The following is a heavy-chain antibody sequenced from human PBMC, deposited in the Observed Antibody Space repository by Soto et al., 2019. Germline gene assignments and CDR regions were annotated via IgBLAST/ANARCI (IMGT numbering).Heavy chain of an antibody. J-gene: IGHJ4*02. V-gene: IGHV4-31*03. CDR3: ARSPEATVTAFDY. Sequence: QVQLQESGPGLVKPSQTLSLTCTVSGGSISSGGYYWSWIRQHPGKGLEWIGYIYYIGSTYYNPSLKSRVTISVDTSKNPFSLKLSSVTAADTAVYYCARSPEATVTAFDYWGQGALVTVSS. CDR1: GGSISSGGYY. D-gene: IGHD4-17*01. CDR2: IYYIGST.